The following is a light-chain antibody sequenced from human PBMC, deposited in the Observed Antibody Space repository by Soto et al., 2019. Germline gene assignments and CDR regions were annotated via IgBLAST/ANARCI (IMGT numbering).Light chain of an antibody. Sequence: QSVLTQPASVSGSPGQSITISCTGTSSDVGAYNYVSWYQQHPGKAPKLMIYEVNYRPSGVSNRFSVSKSGNTASLTISGLQVDDESDYYCSSYSSSYSFVFGTGTKLTVL. V-gene: IGLV2-14*01. CDR3: SSYSSSYSFV. CDR1: SSDVGAYNY. J-gene: IGLJ1*01. CDR2: EVN.